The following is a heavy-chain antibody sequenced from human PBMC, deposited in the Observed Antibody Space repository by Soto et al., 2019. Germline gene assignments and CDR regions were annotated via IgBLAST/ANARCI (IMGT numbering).Heavy chain of an antibody. J-gene: IGHJ3*02. CDR3: AREHITGTAFDI. D-gene: IGHD1-20*01. CDR2: ISAYNGNT. V-gene: IGHV1-18*04. CDR1: GYTFTSYG. Sequence: ASVKVSCQASGYTFTSYGISWVRQAPGQGLEWMGWISAYNGNTNYAQKLQGRVTMTTDTSTSTAYMELRSLRSDDTAVYYCAREHITGTAFDIWGQGTMVTVSS.